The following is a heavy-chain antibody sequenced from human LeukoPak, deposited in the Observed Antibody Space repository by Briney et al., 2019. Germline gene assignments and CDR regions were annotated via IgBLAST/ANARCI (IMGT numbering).Heavy chain of an antibody. D-gene: IGHD3-3*01. Sequence: GGSLRLSCAASGFTFDDYAMHWVRQAPGKGLEWVSGISWNSGSIGYADSVKGRFTISRDNAKNSLYLQMNSLRAEDTAVYYCARDPRAFYYDFWSGYPLFDYWGQGTLVTVSS. V-gene: IGHV3-9*01. CDR2: ISWNSGSI. CDR1: GFTFDDYA. CDR3: ARDPRAFYYDFWSGYPLFDY. J-gene: IGHJ4*02.